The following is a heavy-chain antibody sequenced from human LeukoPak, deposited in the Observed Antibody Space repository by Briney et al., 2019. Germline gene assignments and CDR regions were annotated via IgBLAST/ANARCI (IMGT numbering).Heavy chain of an antibody. J-gene: IGHJ4*02. CDR2: ISWNSGSI. Sequence: PGGSLRLSCAASGFTFDDYAMHWVRQAPGKGLEWVSGISWNSGSIGYADSVKGRFTISRDNAKNSLYLQMNSLRAEDMALYYCAKDIAAAGMSVDYWGQGTLVTVSS. CDR3: AKDIAAAGMSVDY. CDR1: GFTFDDYA. V-gene: IGHV3-9*03. D-gene: IGHD6-13*01.